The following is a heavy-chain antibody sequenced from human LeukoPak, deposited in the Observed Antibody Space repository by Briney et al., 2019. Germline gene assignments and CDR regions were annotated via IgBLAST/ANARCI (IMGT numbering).Heavy chain of an antibody. CDR3: ARGSGNEPFDY. CDR1: GFTFSSHW. D-gene: IGHD5-12*01. Sequence: GGSLRLSCAASGFTFSSHWIPWVRQAPGKGLVWVSGINRDGSSTSYADSVKGRFTISRDNAKNTLYLQMNSLRAEDTAVYYCARGSGNEPFDYWGQGTLVTVSS. V-gene: IGHV3-74*01. CDR2: INRDGSST. J-gene: IGHJ4*02.